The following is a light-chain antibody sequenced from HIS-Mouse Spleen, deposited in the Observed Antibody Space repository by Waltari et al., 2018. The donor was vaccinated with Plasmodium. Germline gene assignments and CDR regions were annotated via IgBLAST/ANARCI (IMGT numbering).Light chain of an antibody. V-gene: IGKV3-15*01. J-gene: IGKJ3*01. Sequence: EIVMTQSPATLSVSPGERATLSCRASQSVSSTLAWYQQKPGQAPRLLIYGASTRATGIPARCSGSGSGTEFTLTISSLQSEDFAVYYCQQYNNWPFTFGPGTKVDIK. CDR1: QSVSST. CDR2: GAS. CDR3: QQYNNWPFT.